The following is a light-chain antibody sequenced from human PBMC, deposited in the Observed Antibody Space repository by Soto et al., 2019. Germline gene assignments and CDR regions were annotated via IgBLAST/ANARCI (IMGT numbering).Light chain of an antibody. CDR1: SSDVGGYNY. J-gene: IGLJ2*01. CDR3: SSYTSSSTLV. Sequence: QSALTQPASVSGSPGQSITISCTGTSSDVGGYNYVSWYQQHPGKAPKLMIYEVSNRPSGVSNRFSGSKSGNTASLTISGLXXXXXXXXXCSSYTSSSTLVFGGGTKLTVL. CDR2: EVS. V-gene: IGLV2-14*01.